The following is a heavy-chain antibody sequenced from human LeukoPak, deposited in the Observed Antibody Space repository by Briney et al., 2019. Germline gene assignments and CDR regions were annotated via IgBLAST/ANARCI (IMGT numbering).Heavy chain of an antibody. D-gene: IGHD1-1*01. CDR3: ARGDGYNWNDVLDY. Sequence: GGSLRFSGAASGFTFSSYWMSWVRQAPGKGLEWVAVISYDGSNKYYADSVKGRFTISRDNSKNTLYLQMNSLRAEDTAVYYCARGDGYNWNDVLDYWGQGTLVTVSS. CDR2: ISYDGSNK. CDR1: GFTFSSYW. V-gene: IGHV3-30*03. J-gene: IGHJ4*02.